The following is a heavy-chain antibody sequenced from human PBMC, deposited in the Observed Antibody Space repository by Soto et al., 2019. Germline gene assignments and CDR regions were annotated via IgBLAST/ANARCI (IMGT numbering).Heavy chain of an antibody. CDR1: RFAFSSYA. CDR2: IGGSGHST. V-gene: IGHV3-23*01. J-gene: IGHJ5*02. Sequence: EVQLLESGGGLVQPGGSLRLSCATSRFAFSSYAMSWVRQAPGKVLERVSAIGGSGHSTFYADSVRGRFTISRDNSKNTLYLQMDSLRAEDTGFYYCSKGLSGSGAYNGFDPCGQGTLVTVSS. D-gene: IGHD3-10*01. CDR3: SKGLSGSGAYNGFDP.